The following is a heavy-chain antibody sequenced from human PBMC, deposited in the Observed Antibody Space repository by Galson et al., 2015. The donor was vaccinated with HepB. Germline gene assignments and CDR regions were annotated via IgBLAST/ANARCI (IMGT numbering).Heavy chain of an antibody. V-gene: IGHV3-7*03. CDR1: GFTFSSFW. J-gene: IGHJ3*02. D-gene: IGHD4-17*01. CDR3: VRWGDYGDYRGNAFDI. CDR2: IKQDGSEK. Sequence: SLRLSCAASGFTFSSFWMSWVRQAPGKGLEWVANIKQDGSEKYYVDSEKGRFTISRDNAKKSLHLQMNSLRDEDTAVYYCVRWGDYGDYRGNAFDIWGQGTMVTVSS.